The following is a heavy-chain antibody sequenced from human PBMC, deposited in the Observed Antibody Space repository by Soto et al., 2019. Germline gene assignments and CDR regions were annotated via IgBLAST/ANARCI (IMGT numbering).Heavy chain of an antibody. CDR2: ISSSSSTI. D-gene: IGHD1-26*01. V-gene: IGHV3-48*02. Sequence: GVSLRLSCTASVFSVTDHYMTWVRQAPGKGLEWVSYISSSSSTIYYADSVKGRFTISRDNAKNSLYLQMNSLRDEDTAVYYCARDNSGSYYVYYYGMDVWGQGTTVTVSS. CDR1: VFSVTDHY. CDR3: ARDNSGSYYVYYYGMDV. J-gene: IGHJ6*02.